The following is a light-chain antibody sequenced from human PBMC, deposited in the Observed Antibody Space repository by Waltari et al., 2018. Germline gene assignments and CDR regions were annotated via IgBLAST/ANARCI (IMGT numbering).Light chain of an antibody. CDR3: QQGYTTPHT. CDR1: QVISNY. J-gene: IGKJ1*01. Sequence: DIQLTQSPSSLSASVGDRATITCRASQVISNYLNWYQQKPGKAPKLLIYAASSLQSGVPSRFSGSGSGTDFTLTISSLEPEDFATYYCQQGYTTPHTFGQGTKVEIK. V-gene: IGKV1-39*01. CDR2: AAS.